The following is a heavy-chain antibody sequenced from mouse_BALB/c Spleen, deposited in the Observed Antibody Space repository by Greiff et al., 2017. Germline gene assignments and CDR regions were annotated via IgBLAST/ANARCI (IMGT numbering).Heavy chain of an antibody. CDR3: NARMITTGFAY. V-gene: IGHV14-4*02. CDR1: GFNIKDYY. J-gene: IGHJ3*01. Sequence: EVQLQESGAELVRSGASVKLSCTASGFNIKDYYMHWVKQRPEQGLEWIGWIDPENGDTEYAPKFQGKATMTADTSSNTAYLQLSSLTSEDTAVYYCNARMITTGFAYWGQGTLVTVSA. CDR2: IDPENGDT. D-gene: IGHD2-4*01.